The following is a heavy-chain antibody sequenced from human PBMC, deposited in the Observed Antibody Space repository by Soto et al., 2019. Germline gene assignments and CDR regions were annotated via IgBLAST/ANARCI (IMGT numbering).Heavy chain of an antibody. J-gene: IGHJ4*02. CDR2: ISYDGRNK. Sequence: QVKLVESGGGVVQPGRSLRLSCAASGFTFSSYAMHWVRQAPGKGLEWVAVISYDGRNKYYADSVKGRFTISRDNSKNTLYLQMNSLRAEDTAVYYCARDRLDYFDYWGQGTLVIVSS. V-gene: IGHV3-30-3*01. CDR3: ARDRLDYFDY. CDR1: GFTFSSYA.